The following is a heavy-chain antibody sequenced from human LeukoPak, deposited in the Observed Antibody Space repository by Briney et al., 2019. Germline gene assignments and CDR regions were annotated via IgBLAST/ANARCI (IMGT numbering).Heavy chain of an antibody. J-gene: IGHJ3*02. CDR1: GYTFTSYY. CDR3: ARDTATAGAFDI. Sequence: ASVKVSCKASGYTFTSYYMHWVRQAPGQGLEWMGWINPNSGGTNYAQKFQGRVTMTRDTSISTAYMELSRLRSDDTAVYYCARDTATAGAFDIWGQGTMVTVPS. CDR2: INPNSGGT. V-gene: IGHV1-2*02. D-gene: IGHD2-21*02.